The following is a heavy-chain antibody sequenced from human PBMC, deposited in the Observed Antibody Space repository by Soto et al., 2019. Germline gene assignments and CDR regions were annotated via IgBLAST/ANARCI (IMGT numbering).Heavy chain of an antibody. J-gene: IGHJ4*02. V-gene: IGHV3-30-3*01. CDR2: ISYDGSNK. Sequence: QVQLVESGGGVVQPGRSLRLSCAASGFTFSSYAMHWVRQAPGKGLEWVAVISYDGSNKYYADSVKGRFTISRDNSKNTRYLEMNILRAEDTAVYYCARDGGIDGSGSTFDYWGQGTLVTVSS. CDR1: GFTFSSYA. CDR3: ARDGGIDGSGSTFDY. D-gene: IGHD3-10*01.